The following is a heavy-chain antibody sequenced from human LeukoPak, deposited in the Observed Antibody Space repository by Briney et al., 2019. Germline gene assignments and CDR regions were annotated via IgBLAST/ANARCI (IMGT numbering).Heavy chain of an antibody. CDR1: GGSISSGDYS. V-gene: IGHV4-30-2*01. J-gene: IGHJ4*02. D-gene: IGHD5-18*01. CDR3: ARDGGYGHYDY. Sequence: NPSQTLSLTCAVSGGSISSGDYSWSWIRQPPGKGLEWIGYIYHGGRTFYNPSLKSRVTISVDTSKNQISLEVTSVTAADTAVYYCARDGGYGHYDYWGRGTLVTVSS. CDR2: IYHGGRT.